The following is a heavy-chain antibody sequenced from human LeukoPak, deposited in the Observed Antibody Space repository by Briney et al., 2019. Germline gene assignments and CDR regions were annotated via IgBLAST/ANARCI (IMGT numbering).Heavy chain of an antibody. V-gene: IGHV1-8*03. CDR2: MNPNSGNT. CDR1: GYTFTSYD. Sequence: ASVKVSCKASGYTFTSYDINWVRQATGQGLEWMGWMNPNSGNTGYAQKFQGKVTITMNTSISTAYMELSSLRSEDTAVYYCARAIKYYYDSSGYYYQRLDAFDIWGQGTMVTVSS. CDR3: ARAIKYYYDSSGYYYQRLDAFDI. J-gene: IGHJ3*02. D-gene: IGHD3-22*01.